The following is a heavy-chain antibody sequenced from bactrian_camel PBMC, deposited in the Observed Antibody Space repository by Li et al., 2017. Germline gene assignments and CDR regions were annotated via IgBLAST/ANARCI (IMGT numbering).Heavy chain of an antibody. Sequence: HVQLVESGGGSVQAGGSLKLSCAASGHIFSRCGMGWYRQTPGKERDLVSRTWSDGTTTYADSVKGRFTVSRGTDKHTVYLQMTNLQPDDIGVYYCAAAPDVHSIRSMPPLQYFRYWGQGTQVTVS. J-gene: IGHJ6*01. D-gene: IGHD3*01. CDR3: AAAPDVHSIRSMPPLQYFRY. CDR1: GHIFSRCG. CDR2: TWSDGTT. V-gene: IGHV3S53*01.